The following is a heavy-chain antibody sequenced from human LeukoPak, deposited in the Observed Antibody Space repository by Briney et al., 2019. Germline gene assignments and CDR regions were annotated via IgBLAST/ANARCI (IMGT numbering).Heavy chain of an antibody. Sequence: GGSLRLSCAASGFTFDDYAMHWARQAPGKGLEWVSGISWNSGSIGYADSVRGRFTISRDNAKDSLYLQMNSLRAEDTALYYCAKDTSIADRYWYFDLWGRGTLVTVSS. CDR3: AKDTSIADRYWYFDL. D-gene: IGHD6-13*01. J-gene: IGHJ2*01. V-gene: IGHV3-9*01. CDR2: ISWNSGSI. CDR1: GFTFDDYA.